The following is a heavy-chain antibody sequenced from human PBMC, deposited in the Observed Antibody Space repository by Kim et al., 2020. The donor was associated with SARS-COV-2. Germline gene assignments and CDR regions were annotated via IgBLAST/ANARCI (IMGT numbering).Heavy chain of an antibody. Sequence: SETLSLTCTVSGGSISSYYWSWIRQPPGKGLEWIGYIYYSGSTNYNPSLKSRVTISVDTSKNQFSLKLSSVTAADTAVYYCARDPMLGHFDYWGQGTLVTVSS. CDR2: IYYSGST. J-gene: IGHJ4*02. D-gene: IGHD2-2*01. V-gene: IGHV4-59*01. CDR1: GGSISSYY. CDR3: ARDPMLGHFDY.